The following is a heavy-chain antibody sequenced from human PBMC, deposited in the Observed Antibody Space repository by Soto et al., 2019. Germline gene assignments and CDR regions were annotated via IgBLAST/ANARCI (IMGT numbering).Heavy chain of an antibody. J-gene: IGHJ4*02. CDR2: ITYDGING. V-gene: IGHV3-30*09. D-gene: IGHD1-26*01. CDR1: GFIFRSYA. CDR3: ARAFSGSYPNFDY. Sequence: GGSLRPSCLASGFIFRSYAMHWVRQAPGKGLEWVAVITYDGINGYYADSVRGRFAISRDNSKNTLYLQMNSLRPEDTAVYYCARAFSGSYPNFDYWGQGTLVTVSS.